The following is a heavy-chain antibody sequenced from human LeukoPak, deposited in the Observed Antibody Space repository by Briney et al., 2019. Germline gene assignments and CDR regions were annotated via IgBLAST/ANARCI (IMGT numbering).Heavy chain of an antibody. D-gene: IGHD3-10*01. CDR3: ARGGGGKLGLDYYMDV. V-gene: IGHV3-21*01. CDR1: GFTLRRYN. J-gene: IGHJ6*03. Sequence: GALRLSCAASGFTLRRYNMNWVRQAPGKGLEWVSSISTSSSYIYYADSLKGRLTISRDNARKSVYLQMNSLRAEDTAVYYCARGGGGKLGLDYYMDVWGKGTTVTVSS. CDR2: ISTSSSYI.